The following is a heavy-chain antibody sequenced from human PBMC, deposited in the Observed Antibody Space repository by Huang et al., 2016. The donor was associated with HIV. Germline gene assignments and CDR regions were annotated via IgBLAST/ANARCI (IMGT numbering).Heavy chain of an antibody. CDR1: GCPFSDYG. J-gene: IGHJ5*02. CDR2: MAYDGTTK. D-gene: IGHD3-10*01. CDR3: LKDQVGP. V-gene: IGHV3-30*02. Sequence: QVQLVESGGGVVQPGGSLGLSCATSGCPFSDYGLHWVRQTPGKGLEWVAFMAYDGTTKVYADSVEGRFTVSRDNSKSTLYLQMNSLRLEDTSIYYCLKDQVGPWGQGTLVTDSS.